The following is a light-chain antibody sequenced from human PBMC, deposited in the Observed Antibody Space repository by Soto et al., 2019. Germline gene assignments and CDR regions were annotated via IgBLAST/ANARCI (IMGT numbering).Light chain of an antibody. CDR3: SSYTSSSTRV. CDR1: SSDVGGYNY. CDR2: DVS. Sequence: QSVLTQPASVSGSPGQSITISCTGTSSDVGGYNYVSWYQQHPGKAPKLMIYDVSNRPSGVSNRFSGSKSGNTASLTISGLQADDEAEYYYSSYTSSSTRVFGTGTKVTVL. J-gene: IGLJ1*01. V-gene: IGLV2-14*01.